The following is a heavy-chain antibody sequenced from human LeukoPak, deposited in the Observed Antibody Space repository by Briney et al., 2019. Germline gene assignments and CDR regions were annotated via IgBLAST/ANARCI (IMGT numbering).Heavy chain of an antibody. CDR3: ARDYFRPNTAKDRWDAFDI. V-gene: IGHV1-69*04. J-gene: IGHJ3*02. Sequence: VASVKVSCKAFGGTFSSYTISWVRQAPGQGLEWMGRIIPILGIANYAQKFQGRVTITADKSTSTAYMELSSLRSEDTAVYYCARDYFRPNTAKDRWDAFDIWGQGTMVTVSS. CDR2: IIPILGIA. CDR1: GGTFSSYT. D-gene: IGHD5-18*01.